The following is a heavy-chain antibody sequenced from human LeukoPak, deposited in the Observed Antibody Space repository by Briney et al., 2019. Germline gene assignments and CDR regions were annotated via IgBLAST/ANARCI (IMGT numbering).Heavy chain of an antibody. V-gene: IGHV4-59*01. CDR3: ARGPHYHDSSGYSPSYSYAMDV. CDR1: GGSISSYY. CDR2: ISYSGGT. J-gene: IGHJ6*02. Sequence: SETLSLTCTVSGGSISSYYWSWIRQPPGKGLEWSGYISYSGGTNYNPSLRSRVTISVDTSKNQFSLDLRSVTAADTAVYYCARGPHYHDSSGYSPSYSYAMDVWGQGTTVTVSS. D-gene: IGHD3-22*01.